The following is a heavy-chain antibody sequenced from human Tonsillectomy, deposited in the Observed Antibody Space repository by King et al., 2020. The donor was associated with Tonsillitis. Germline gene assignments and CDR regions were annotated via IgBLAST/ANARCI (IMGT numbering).Heavy chain of an antibody. V-gene: IGHV3-33*08. J-gene: IGHJ4*02. D-gene: IGHD3-10*01. CDR1: GFTFSSYG. CDR3: ARDSLYGSGNYYFDY. Sequence: VQLVESGGGVVQPGRSLRLSCAASGFTFSSYGMHWVRQAPGKGLEWVAVIWYDGRNKYYADSVKGRFTISRDNSKTTLYLQMNSLRAEDTAVYYCARDSLYGSGNYYFDYWGQGTLVTVSS. CDR2: IWYDGRNK.